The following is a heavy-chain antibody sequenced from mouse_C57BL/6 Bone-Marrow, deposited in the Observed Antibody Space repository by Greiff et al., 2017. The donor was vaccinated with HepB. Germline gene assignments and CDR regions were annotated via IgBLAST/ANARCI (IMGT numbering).Heavy chain of an antibody. CDR1: GYTFTSYW. J-gene: IGHJ3*01. D-gene: IGHD3-3*01. V-gene: IGHV1-50*01. Sequence: QVQLQQPGAELVKPGASVKLSCKASGYTFTSYWMQWVKQRPGQGLEWIGEIDPSDSYTNYNQKFKGKATLTVDTSSSTAYMQLSSLTSEESAVYSGARLWDRAYWGQGTLVTVSA. CDR2: IDPSDSYT. CDR3: ARLWDRAY.